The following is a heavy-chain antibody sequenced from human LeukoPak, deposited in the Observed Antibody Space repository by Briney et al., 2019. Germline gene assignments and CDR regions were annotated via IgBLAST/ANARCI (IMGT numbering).Heavy chain of an antibody. CDR2: ISGSGGST. D-gene: IGHD5-24*01. CDR3: ARGDGYNYFVH. J-gene: IGHJ4*02. V-gene: IGHV3-23*01. Sequence: GGSLRLSCAASGFTFSSYAMSWVRQAPGKGLEWVSAISGSGGSTYYADSVKGRFTISRDNSKNTLYLQMNSLRAEDTALYYCARGDGYNYFVHWGQGTLVTVSS. CDR1: GFTFSSYA.